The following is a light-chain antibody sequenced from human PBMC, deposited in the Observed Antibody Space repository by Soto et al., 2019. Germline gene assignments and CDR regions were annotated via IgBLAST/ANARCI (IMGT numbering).Light chain of an antibody. V-gene: IGKV3D-15*01. CDR3: QQYNDWQLT. J-gene: IGKJ4*01. Sequence: EIVMTQSPATLSVSPGDGATLSCRASQSVDSNLAWYQQKPGQTPRLLMYGASTRPTGITARFSGSGSGTEFTFTIISLQSEDSAVYYCQQYNDWQLTFGGGTKVEIK. CDR1: QSVDSN. CDR2: GAS.